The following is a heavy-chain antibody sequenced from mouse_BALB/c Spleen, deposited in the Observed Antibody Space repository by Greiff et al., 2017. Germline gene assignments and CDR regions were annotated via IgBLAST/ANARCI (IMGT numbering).Heavy chain of an antibody. V-gene: IGHV5-12-2*01. Sequence: EVKLVESGGGLVQPGGSLKLSCAASGFTFSSYTMSWVRQTPEKRLEWVAYISNGGGSTYYPDTVKGRFTISRDNAKNTLYLQMSSLKSEDTAMYYCAFHYYGGGGFAYWGQGTLVTVSA. J-gene: IGHJ3*01. CDR2: ISNGGGST. CDR1: GFTFSSYT. D-gene: IGHD1-2*01. CDR3: AFHYYGGGGFAY.